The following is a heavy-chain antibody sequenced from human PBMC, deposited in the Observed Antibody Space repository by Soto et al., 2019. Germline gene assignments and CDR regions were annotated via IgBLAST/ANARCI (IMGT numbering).Heavy chain of an antibody. Sequence: ASVKVSCKASGYTFMSYPLHWVRQAPGQGLEWMGIINPSGGSTSYAQKFQGRVTMTRDTSTSTVYMELSSLRSEDTAVYYCATRPYYDTYYFDYWAQGTLVTVSS. J-gene: IGHJ4*02. CDR1: GYTFMSYP. CDR2: INPSGGST. D-gene: IGHD3-22*01. CDR3: ATRPYYDTYYFDY. V-gene: IGHV1-46*03.